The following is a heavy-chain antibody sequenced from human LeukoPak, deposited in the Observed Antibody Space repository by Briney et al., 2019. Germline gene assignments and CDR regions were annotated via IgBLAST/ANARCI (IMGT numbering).Heavy chain of an antibody. CDR1: GFTFSSYA. J-gene: IGHJ4*02. V-gene: IGHV3-30*04. D-gene: IGHD2-15*01. CDR2: ISYDGSNE. CDR3: ARDSLRGAMDY. Sequence: GGSLRLSCAASGFTFSSYAMSWVRQAPGKGLEWVAVISYDGSNEYYADSVKGRFTISRDNSKNTLYLQMNSLRAEDTAVYYCARDSLRGAMDYWGQGTLVTVSS.